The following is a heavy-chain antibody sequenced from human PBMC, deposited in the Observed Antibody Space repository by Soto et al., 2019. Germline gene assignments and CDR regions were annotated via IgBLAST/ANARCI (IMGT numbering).Heavy chain of an antibody. V-gene: IGHV1-69*01. CDR3: ARGMIAAAGYYYYGMDV. Sequence: QVQLVQSGAEVKKPGSSVKVSCKASGGTFSSYAISWVRQAPGQGLEWMGGIIPIFGTANYAQKFQGRVTITADESTSTAYMELSSLISEDTAVYYCARGMIAAAGYYYYGMDVWGQGTTVTVSS. J-gene: IGHJ6*02. D-gene: IGHD6-13*01. CDR2: IIPIFGTA. CDR1: GGTFSSYA.